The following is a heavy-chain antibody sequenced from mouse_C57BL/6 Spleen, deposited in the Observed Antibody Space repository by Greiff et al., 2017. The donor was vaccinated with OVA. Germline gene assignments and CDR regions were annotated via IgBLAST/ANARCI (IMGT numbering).Heavy chain of an antibody. V-gene: IGHV3-6*01. CDR3: AREGAYDYDGAWFAY. D-gene: IGHD2-4*01. CDR1: GYSITSGYY. J-gene: IGHJ3*01. Sequence: VQLKESGPGLVKPSQSLSLTCSVTGYSITSGYYWNWIRQFPGNKLEWMGYISYDGSNNYNPSLKNRISITRDTSKNQFFLKLNSVTTEDTATYYCAREGAYDYDGAWFAYWGQGTLVTVSA. CDR2: ISYDGSN.